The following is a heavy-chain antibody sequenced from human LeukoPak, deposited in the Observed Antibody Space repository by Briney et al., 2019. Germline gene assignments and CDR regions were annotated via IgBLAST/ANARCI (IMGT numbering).Heavy chain of an antibody. CDR3: ARGDPSCNNAVCRKVYFDY. D-gene: IGHD2-8*01. CDR1: GGSFSGYF. V-gene: IGHV4-34*01. CDR2: IYHDGIA. J-gene: IGHJ4*02. Sequence: SGTLSLTCAVYGGSFSGYFWTWIRQTPGKGLEWIGEIYHDGIANYNPPLKSRVTISVDTSKSQFSLNLYSVTAADTAVYYCARGDPSCNNAVCRKVYFDYWGQGGLVTVSS.